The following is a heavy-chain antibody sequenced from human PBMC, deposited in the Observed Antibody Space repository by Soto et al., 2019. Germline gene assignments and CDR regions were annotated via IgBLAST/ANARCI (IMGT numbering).Heavy chain of an antibody. J-gene: IGHJ2*01. CDR3: ARALHPTYGSGWRSLYWYLDL. CDR1: GGTFNSYA. V-gene: IGHV1-69*06. Sequence: QVQLVQSGAEVKKPGSSVKVSCKASGGTFNSYALTWVRQAPGHGLEWMGGIIPIFRSTNYAQKFQGRVTITANRSTSTAYMELSRLRSDDAAEYYCARALHPTYGSGWRSLYWYLDLWGRGTLVTVSS. D-gene: IGHD6-19*01. CDR2: IIPIFRST.